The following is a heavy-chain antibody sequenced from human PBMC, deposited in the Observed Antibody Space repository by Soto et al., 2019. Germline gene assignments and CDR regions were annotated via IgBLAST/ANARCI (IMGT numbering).Heavy chain of an antibody. Sequence: EVQLLEAGGGLVQPGGSLRLSCAASGFTFSSYAMSWVRQAPGKGREWVSAISGSGGSTYYADSVKGRFTISRDNSKNTLYLQMNSVRADDTAGYYCAKRRGYDFSHYYCMDVWGKGTTVTVSS. V-gene: IGHV3-23*01. CDR1: GFTFSSYA. D-gene: IGHD5-12*01. J-gene: IGHJ6*03. CDR2: ISGSGGST. CDR3: AKRRGYDFSHYYCMDV.